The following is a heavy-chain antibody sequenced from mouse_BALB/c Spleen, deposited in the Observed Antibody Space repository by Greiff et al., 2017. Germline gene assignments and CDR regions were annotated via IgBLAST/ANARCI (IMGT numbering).Heavy chain of an antibody. J-gene: IGHJ2*01. CDR3: TRGGGLDY. Sequence: EVKLVESGGGLVQPGGSMKLSCVASGFTFSNYWMNWVRQSPEKGLEWVAEIRLKSNNYATHYAESVKGRFTISRDDSKSSVYLQMNNLRAEDTGIYYCTRGGGLDYWGQGTTLTVSS. CDR1: GFTFSNYW. V-gene: IGHV6-6*02. CDR2: IRLKSNNYAT.